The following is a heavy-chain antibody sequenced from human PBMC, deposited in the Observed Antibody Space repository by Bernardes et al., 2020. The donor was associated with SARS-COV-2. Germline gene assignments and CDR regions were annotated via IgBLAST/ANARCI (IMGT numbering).Heavy chain of an antibody. J-gene: IGHJ6*03. CDR2: ISGSGGST. CDR1: GFTFSSYA. D-gene: IGHD1-1*01. CDR3: ASRTGTRDYYYYYMDV. Sequence: GGSLRLSCAASGFTFSSYAMSWVRQAPGKGLEWVSAISGSGGSTYYADSVKGRFTISRDNSKNTLYLQMNSLRAEDTAVYYCASRTGTRDYYYYYMDVWGKGTTVTVSS. V-gene: IGHV3-23*01.